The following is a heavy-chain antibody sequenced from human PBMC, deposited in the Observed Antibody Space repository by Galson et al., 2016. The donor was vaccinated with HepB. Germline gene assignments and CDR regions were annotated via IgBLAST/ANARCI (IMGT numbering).Heavy chain of an antibody. CDR2: IIPLFGAT. J-gene: IGHJ5*02. D-gene: IGHD3-10*01. V-gene: IGHV1-69*06. CDR3: ARGGGNTMVRGVMPGWFDP. Sequence: CKASGGTFSNFAISWLRQTPGQGLEWMGGIIPLFGATNYAQKFQGSVTITADKSTTTVYMDLSSLRSEATAVYYCARGGGNTMVRGVMPGWFDPWGQGTLVTVSS. CDR1: GGTFSNFA.